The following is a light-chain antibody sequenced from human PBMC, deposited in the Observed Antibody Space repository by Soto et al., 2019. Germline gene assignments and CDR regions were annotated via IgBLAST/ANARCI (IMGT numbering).Light chain of an antibody. Sequence: QSALTQPPSASGSPGQSVTISCTGTSSDVGGYNFVSWYQQHPGKAPKLMIYEVSKRPSGISDRFSGSKSGNTASLTISGLQAEDEADYYCCSYAGSGTYVFGTGTKVTVL. V-gene: IGLV2-23*02. CDR3: CSYAGSGTYV. J-gene: IGLJ1*01. CDR1: SSDVGGYNF. CDR2: EVS.